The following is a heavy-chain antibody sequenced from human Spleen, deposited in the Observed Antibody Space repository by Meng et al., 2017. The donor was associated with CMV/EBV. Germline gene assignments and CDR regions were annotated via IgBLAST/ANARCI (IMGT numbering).Heavy chain of an antibody. V-gene: IGHV4-59*01. CDR3: ARGVPYADSPGGYFDY. Sequence: SETLSLTCTVSGGSISGSYWGWLRQPPGKGLEWIGYIYYGGSIDYNLSLKSRVTISVETSKKHFSLKLKSVTAADTAVYYCARGVPYADSPGGYFDYWGQGRLVTVSS. J-gene: IGHJ4*02. D-gene: IGHD2-2*01. CDR1: GGSISGSY. CDR2: IYYGGSI.